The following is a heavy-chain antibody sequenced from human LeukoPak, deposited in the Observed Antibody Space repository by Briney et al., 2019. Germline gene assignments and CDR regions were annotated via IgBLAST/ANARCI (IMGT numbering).Heavy chain of an antibody. Sequence: PGRSLRLSCAASGFTFSSYGMHWVRQAPGKGLEWVAVISYDGSNKYYADSVKGRFTISRDNSKNTLYLQMNSLRAEDTAVYYCAKDQWLRAELPGTWGQGTLVTVSS. V-gene: IGHV3-30*18. CDR3: AKDQWLRAELPGT. CDR2: ISYDGSNK. CDR1: GFTFSSYG. J-gene: IGHJ4*02. D-gene: IGHD5-12*01.